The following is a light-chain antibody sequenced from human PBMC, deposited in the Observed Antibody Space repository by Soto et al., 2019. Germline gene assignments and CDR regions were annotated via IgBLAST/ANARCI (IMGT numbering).Light chain of an antibody. CDR3: QQYTDWPLT. CDR2: GVS. J-gene: IGKJ1*01. CDR1: QPISSW. V-gene: IGKV3D-15*01. Sequence: MTQSPPPLSASVGDRLTITCRASQPISSWLAWYPQTPGQAPRLLIYGVSSRATGVTDRFSGSGSGKDFTLYISRLETEDFAVYYCQQYTDWPLTFGQGTKVDIK.